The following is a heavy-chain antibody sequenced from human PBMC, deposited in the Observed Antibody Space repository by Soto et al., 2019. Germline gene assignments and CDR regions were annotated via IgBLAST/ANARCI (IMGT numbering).Heavy chain of an antibody. CDR1: GGSISSDVYS. D-gene: IGHD2-15*01. V-gene: IGHV4-30-2*01. CDR3: ARSRYCSGGDCYSEY. J-gene: IGHJ4*02. Sequence: PSETLSLTCAVSGGSISSDVYSWSWIRQPPGKGLEWLGYIYHSGMAYYNPSLKSRVTISVDRSKNQFSLKLSSVTAADTAVYYCARSRYCSGGDCYSEYWGQGTLVTVSS. CDR2: IYHSGMA.